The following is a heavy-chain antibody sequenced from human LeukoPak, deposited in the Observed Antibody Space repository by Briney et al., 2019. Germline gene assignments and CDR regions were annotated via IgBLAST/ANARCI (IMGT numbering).Heavy chain of an antibody. CDR3: AKDKAPGTPHYYCILTGLGGYFDY. CDR2: IIGRSGST. V-gene: IGHV3-23*01. J-gene: IGHJ4*02. CDR1: GFTFSSYA. D-gene: IGHD3-9*01. Sequence: GGPLRLPCAAWGFTFSSYAMIGVPRSPGKGLEGVSAIIGRSGSTYYAHPVKARFTISRDNPKNTLSLKMNSLRAEDTAVYYCAKDKAPGTPHYYCILTGLGGYFDYWRQGTLVTVSS.